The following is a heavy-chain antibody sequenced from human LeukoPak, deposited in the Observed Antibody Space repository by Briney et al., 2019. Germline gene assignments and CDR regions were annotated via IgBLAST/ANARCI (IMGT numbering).Heavy chain of an antibody. CDR1: GFTVSSNY. V-gene: IGHV3-66*01. D-gene: IGHD6-19*01. J-gene: IGHJ4*02. Sequence: PGGSLRLSCAASGFTVSSNYMSWVRQAPGKGLEWVSVIYSGGSTYCADSVKGRFTISRDNSKNTLYLQMNSLRAEDTAVYYCARVALEYSSGWTLLDYWGQGTLVTVSS. CDR2: IYSGGST. CDR3: ARVALEYSSGWTLLDY.